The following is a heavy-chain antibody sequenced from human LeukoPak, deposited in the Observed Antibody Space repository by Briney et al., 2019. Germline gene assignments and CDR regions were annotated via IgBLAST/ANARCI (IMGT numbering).Heavy chain of an antibody. Sequence: GGSLRLSCAASGFTFSSYSMNWVRQAPGKGLEWVSYISSSSSTIYYADSVKGRFTISRDNAKNPLYLQMNSLRVEDTAIYYCARETPDSSGWDWGQGTLVTVSS. D-gene: IGHD6-19*01. CDR2: ISSSSSTI. J-gene: IGHJ4*02. V-gene: IGHV3-48*04. CDR1: GFTFSSYS. CDR3: ARETPDSSGWD.